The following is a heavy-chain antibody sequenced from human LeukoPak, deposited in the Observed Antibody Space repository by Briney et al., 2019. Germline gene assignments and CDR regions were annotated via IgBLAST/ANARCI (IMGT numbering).Heavy chain of an antibody. V-gene: IGHV4-34*01. J-gene: IGHJ4*02. D-gene: IGHD5-18*01. Sequence: PSETLSLTCAVYGVSFSGYYWSWLCQPPGKGLEWIGEINHSGSTNYNPSLKSRVTISVDTSKNQFSLKLSSVTAADTAVYYCARHRRGYSYGYSLGPFDYWGQGTLVTVSS. CDR2: INHSGST. CDR1: GVSFSGYY. CDR3: ARHRRGYSYGYSLGPFDY.